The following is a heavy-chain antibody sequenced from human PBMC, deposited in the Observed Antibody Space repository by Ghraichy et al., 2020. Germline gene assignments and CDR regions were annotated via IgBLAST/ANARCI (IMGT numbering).Heavy chain of an antibody. CDR2: INSRGGAI. CDR3: AREGAEVPCCHYFDS. CDR1: GFTFSNYG. D-gene: IGHD3-10*01. J-gene: IGHJ4*02. Sequence: GGSLRLSCAASGFTFSNYGMNWVRQAPGKGLEWVAYINSRGGAIHYADSVRGRFAISRDNGRNSLYLQMDSLRDDDTAVYYCAREGAEVPCCHYFDSWGQGTLATVS. V-gene: IGHV3-48*02.